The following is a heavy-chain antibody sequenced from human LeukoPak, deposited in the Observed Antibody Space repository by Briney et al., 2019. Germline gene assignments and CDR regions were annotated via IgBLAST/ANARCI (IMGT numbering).Heavy chain of an antibody. V-gene: IGHV1-46*01. Sequence: ASVKVSCKASGYTFTNYWIYWVRQAPGQGLEWMGIINPSGGSTNYAQRFQGRATMTRDTSTNTVYMELSSLRSEDTAVYYCAREYSSDYYMDVWGKGTTVTVSS. CDR1: GYTFTNYW. CDR2: INPSGGST. CDR3: AREYSSDYYMDV. J-gene: IGHJ6*03. D-gene: IGHD6-25*01.